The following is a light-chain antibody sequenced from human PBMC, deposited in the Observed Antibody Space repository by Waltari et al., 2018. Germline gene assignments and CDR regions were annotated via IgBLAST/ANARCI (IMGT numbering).Light chain of an antibody. V-gene: IGLV6-57*03. CDR3: QSYVSAGVTV. CDR1: SGSIVSSF. J-gene: IGLJ2*01. Sequence: NVMLTQPHAVSESPGKTVNLSCTRSSGSIVSSFVQWYQQRPGSAPTLVLDEDSKRPSQVPDRFSGSIDRSSNSASLTISGLTTEDEADYYCQSYVSAGVTVFGGGTNLTVL. CDR2: EDS.